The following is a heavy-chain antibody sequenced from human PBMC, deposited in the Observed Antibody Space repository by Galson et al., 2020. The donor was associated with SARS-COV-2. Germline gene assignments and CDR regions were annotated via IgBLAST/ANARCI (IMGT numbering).Heavy chain of an antibody. Sequence: ASVQVSCKASGYTFTSYYMHWVRQAPGQGLEWMGIINPSGGSTSYAQKFQGRVTMTRDTSTSTVYMELSSMRSEDTAVYYCARDPTVTTHLGDYLYYYYGMDVWVQGTTVTVSS. J-gene: IGHJ6*02. CDR2: INPSGGST. V-gene: IGHV1-46*01. D-gene: IGHD4-4*01. CDR3: ARDPTVTTHLGDYLYYYYGMDV. CDR1: GYTFTSYY.